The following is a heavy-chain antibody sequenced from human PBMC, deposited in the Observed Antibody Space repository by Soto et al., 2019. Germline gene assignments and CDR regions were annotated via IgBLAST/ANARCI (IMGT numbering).Heavy chain of an antibody. D-gene: IGHD3-3*01. J-gene: IGHJ5*02. CDR3: AKATSSYYDFWSAKSPFDP. CDR2: ISGSGGST. Sequence: GGSLRLSCGASGFTFSSYAMSWVRQDPGKGLEWVSAISGSGGSTYYADSVKGRFTISRDNSKNTLYLQMNSLRAEDTAVYYCAKATSSYYDFWSAKSPFDPWGQGTLVTVSS. CDR1: GFTFSSYA. V-gene: IGHV3-23*01.